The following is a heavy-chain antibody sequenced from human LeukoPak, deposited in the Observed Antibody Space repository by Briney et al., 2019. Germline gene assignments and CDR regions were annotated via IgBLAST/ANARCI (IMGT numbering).Heavy chain of an antibody. Sequence: PSETLSLTCTVSGGSVSSGSYYWSWIRQPPGKGLEWIGYIYYSGSTNYNRSLKSRVTISVDTSKNQFSLKLSSVTAADTAVYYCARVNADRYCSGGSCYIDYWGQGTLVTVSS. V-gene: IGHV4-61*01. J-gene: IGHJ4*02. CDR3: ARVNADRYCSGGSCYIDY. D-gene: IGHD2-15*01. CDR1: GGSVSSGSYY. CDR2: IYYSGST.